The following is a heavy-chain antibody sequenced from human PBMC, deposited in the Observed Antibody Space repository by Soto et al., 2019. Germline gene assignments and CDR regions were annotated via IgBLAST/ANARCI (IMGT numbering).Heavy chain of an antibody. V-gene: IGHV4-31*03. CDR3: ARATGTLRSRNCDD. CDR2: IYHTGST. J-gene: IGHJ4*02. CDR1: GGSISTVGHY. D-gene: IGHD1-1*01. Sequence: QVQLQESGPKLVKPSQTLSLTCSVSGGSISTVGHYWTWIRQPPGKGLEWIGSIYHTGSTYYSKSLRSRLTMSVYTSKSQFSLRLSSVTAADTAVYYCARATGTLRSRNCDDWGQGSLVTVSS.